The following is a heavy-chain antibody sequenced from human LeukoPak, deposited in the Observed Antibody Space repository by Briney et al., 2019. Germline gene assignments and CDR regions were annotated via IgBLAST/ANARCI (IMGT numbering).Heavy chain of an antibody. CDR2: ILYDGSNK. Sequence: GGSLRLSCAASGFTFSSYAMHWVRQAPGKGLEWVAVILYDGSNKYYADSVKGRFTISRDNSKNTLYLQMNSLRAEDTAVYYCARDQSREDGSGSYSNFDYWGQGTLVTVSS. D-gene: IGHD3-10*01. CDR3: ARDQSREDGSGSYSNFDY. J-gene: IGHJ4*02. V-gene: IGHV3-30-3*01. CDR1: GFTFSSYA.